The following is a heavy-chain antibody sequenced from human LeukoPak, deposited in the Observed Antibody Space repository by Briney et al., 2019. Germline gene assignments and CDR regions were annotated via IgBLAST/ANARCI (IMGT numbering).Heavy chain of an antibody. CDR2: ISSSSSTK. V-gene: IGHV3-48*04. J-gene: IGHJ4*02. D-gene: IGHD1-26*01. Sequence: GGSLRLSCAASGFTFSSYWMSWVRQAPGKGLELVSFISSSSSTKFYADSVKGRFTISRDNAKNSLFLQMNSLRAEDTAVYYCARDLIVGTTYFDYWGQGTLVTVSS. CDR3: ARDLIVGTTYFDY. CDR1: GFTFSSYW.